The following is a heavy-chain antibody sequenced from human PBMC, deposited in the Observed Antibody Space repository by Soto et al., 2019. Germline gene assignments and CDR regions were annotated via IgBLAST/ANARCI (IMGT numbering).Heavy chain of an antibody. V-gene: IGHV4-34*01. CDR2: INHTGVT. CDR3: ARARNLHLMDA. CDR1: GGSFSAYL. Sequence: QVQLQQWGAGLLKPSETLSLTCAVYGGSFSAYLWTWIRQPPGKGLEWISEINHTGVTNYNPSLKSRVTMSVDTSKNQFSLNLNSVTAADTGVYYCARARNLHLMDAWGQGTTVTVSS. J-gene: IGHJ6*02. D-gene: IGHD6-6*01.